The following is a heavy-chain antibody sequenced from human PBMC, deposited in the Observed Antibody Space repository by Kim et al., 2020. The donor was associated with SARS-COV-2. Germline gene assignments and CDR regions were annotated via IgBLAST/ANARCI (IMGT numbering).Heavy chain of an antibody. V-gene: IGHV3-23*01. CDR1: GFTFSSYA. CDR2: ISGSGGST. D-gene: IGHD5-18*01. Sequence: GGSLRLSCAASGFTFSSYAMSWVRQAPGKGLEWVSAISGSGGSTYYADSVKGRFTISRDNSKNTLYLQMNSLRAEDTAVYYCATPVTAMVPYYYGMDVWGQGTTVTVSS. CDR3: ATPVTAMVPYYYGMDV. J-gene: IGHJ6*02.